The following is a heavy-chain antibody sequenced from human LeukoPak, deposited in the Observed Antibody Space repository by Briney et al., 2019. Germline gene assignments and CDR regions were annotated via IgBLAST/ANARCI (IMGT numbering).Heavy chain of an antibody. CDR3: VRETDCTGGSCYLSRWLDP. CDR2: INNDGSRT. CDR1: ESTFSKYW. Sequence: PGGSLRLSCVASESTFSKYWMHWVRQARGKGLVSVSRINNDGSRTTYADSVKGRFTISRDNAKNTVYLQMNNLRDEDTAVHYCVRETDCTGGSCYLSRWLDPWGQGTLVTVSS. V-gene: IGHV3-74*01. D-gene: IGHD2-15*01. J-gene: IGHJ5*02.